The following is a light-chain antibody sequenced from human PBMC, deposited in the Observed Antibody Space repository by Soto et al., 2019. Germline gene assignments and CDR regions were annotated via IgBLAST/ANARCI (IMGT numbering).Light chain of an antibody. CDR2: DVS. CDR1: SSDVGGYNY. V-gene: IGLV2-14*01. CDR3: SSYTSSSTLV. Sequence: QSALTQPASVSGSPGQSITISCTGTSSDVGGYNYVSWYQQHPGKAPKLMIYDVSNRPSEVSNRFSGSKSGNTASLTISGLQAEDEADYYCSSYTSSSTLVFGPGTKVTVL. J-gene: IGLJ1*01.